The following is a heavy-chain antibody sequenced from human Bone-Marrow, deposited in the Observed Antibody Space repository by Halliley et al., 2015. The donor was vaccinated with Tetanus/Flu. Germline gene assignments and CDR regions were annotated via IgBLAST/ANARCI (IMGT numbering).Heavy chain of an antibody. CDR2: ISGFGGDT. J-gene: IGHJ4*02. CDR3: AREGGGSYRNAGTYDY. V-gene: IGHV3-64*02. Sequence: ISGFGGDTYYADSVRGRFTISRDNSKNTLYLQMGSLRAEDTAVYFCAREGGGSYRNAGTYDYWGQGTLVTVSS. D-gene: IGHD4-4*01.